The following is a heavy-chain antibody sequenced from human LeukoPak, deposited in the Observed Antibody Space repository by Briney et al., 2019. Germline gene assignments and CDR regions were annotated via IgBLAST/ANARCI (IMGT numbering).Heavy chain of an antibody. CDR1: GYTFTSYG. CDR3: ARDLTYYDFWSGYSSFDY. J-gene: IGHJ4*02. D-gene: IGHD3-3*01. CDR2: ISAYNGNT. Sequence: ASVKVSCKASGYTFTSYGISWVRQAPGQGLEWMGWISAYNGNTNYAQKLQGRATMTTDTSTSTAYMELRSLRSDDTAVYYCARDLTYYDFWSGYSSFDYWGQGTLVTVSS. V-gene: IGHV1-18*01.